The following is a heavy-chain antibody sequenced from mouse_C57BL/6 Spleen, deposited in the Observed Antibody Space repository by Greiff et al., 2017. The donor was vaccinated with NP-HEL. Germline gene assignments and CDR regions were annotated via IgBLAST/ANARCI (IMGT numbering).Heavy chain of an antibody. CDR2: IWTCGGT. V-gene: IGHV2-9-1*01. CDR1: GFSLTSYA. D-gene: IGHD4-1*01. Sequence: QVQLKESGPGLVAPSQSLSITCTVSGFSLTSYAISWVRQPPGKGLEWLGVIWTCGGTNYNSALKSRLSISKDNSKSQVFLKMNSLQTDDTARYYCASLTGWFAYWGQGTLVTVSA. CDR3: ASLTGWFAY. J-gene: IGHJ3*01.